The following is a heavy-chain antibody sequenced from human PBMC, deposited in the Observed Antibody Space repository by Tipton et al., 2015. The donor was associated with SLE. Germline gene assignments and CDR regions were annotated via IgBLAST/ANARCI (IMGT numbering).Heavy chain of an antibody. V-gene: IGHV3-30*02. CDR3: AKDMYPGGADV. CDR1: GFTFSDYG. CDR2: IRYDVSDK. J-gene: IGHJ6*02. Sequence: SLRLSCAASGFTFSDYGMHWVRQAPGKGLEWVAFIRYDVSDKDYTDSVKGRFTISRDNSKNTLYLQMNSLRADDTALYYCAKDMYPGGADVWGQGTTVTVSS. D-gene: IGHD2-21*01.